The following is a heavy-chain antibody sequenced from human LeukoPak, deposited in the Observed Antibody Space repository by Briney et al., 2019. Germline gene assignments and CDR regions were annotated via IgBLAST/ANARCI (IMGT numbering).Heavy chain of an antibody. V-gene: IGHV4-4*07. CDR3: ARDLYGSGRGRPDV. J-gene: IGHJ6*04. CDR2: IYTSGST. D-gene: IGHD3-10*01. CDR1: GGSISSYY. Sequence: SETLSLTCTVSGGSISSYYWSWIRQPAGKGLEWIGRIYTSGSTNYNPSLKSRVTMSVDTSKNRFSLKLSSVTAADTAVYYCARDLYGSGRGRPDVWGKGTTVTVSS.